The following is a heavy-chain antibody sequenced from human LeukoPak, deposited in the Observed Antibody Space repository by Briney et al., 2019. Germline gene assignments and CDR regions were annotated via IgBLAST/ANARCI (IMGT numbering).Heavy chain of an antibody. Sequence: SVKVSCKASGGTFSSYAISWVRQAPGQGLEWMGRIIPILGIANYAQKFQGRVTTTADKSTSTAYMELSSLRSEDTAVYYCARDPYSSSTESDPWGQGTLVTVSS. V-gene: IGHV1-69*04. CDR1: GGTFSSYA. J-gene: IGHJ5*02. D-gene: IGHD6-6*01. CDR3: ARDPYSSSTESDP. CDR2: IIPILGIA.